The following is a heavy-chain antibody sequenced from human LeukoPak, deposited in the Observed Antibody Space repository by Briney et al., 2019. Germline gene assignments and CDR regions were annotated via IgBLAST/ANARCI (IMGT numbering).Heavy chain of an antibody. J-gene: IGHJ5*02. CDR2: IYYGGST. V-gene: IGHV4-59*01. D-gene: IGHD4-17*01. Sequence: SETLSLTCTGSGGSISSYYWSWIRQPPGKGLEWIGYIYYGGSTNYNPSLKSRVTISVDTSKNQFSLKLSSVTAADTAVYYCARGDVDYGDYVGWFDPWGQGTLVTVSS. CDR3: ARGDVDYGDYVGWFDP. CDR1: GGSISSYY.